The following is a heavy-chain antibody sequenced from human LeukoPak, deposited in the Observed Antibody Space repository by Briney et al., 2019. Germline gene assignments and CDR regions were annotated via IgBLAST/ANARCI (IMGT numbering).Heavy chain of an antibody. CDR1: GYTFTDYY. CDR3: ARDPYYYDYSHFDY. D-gene: IGHD3-22*01. CDR2: INPKSGGT. V-gene: IGHV1-2*02. J-gene: IGHJ4*02. Sequence: ASVKVSCKASGYTFTDYYMHWVRQAPGQGLEWMGWINPKSGGTNYAQQFEGRVTLTWDTSISTSYMEVSGLRYDDTAVYYCARDPYYYDYSHFDYWGQGTLVSVST.